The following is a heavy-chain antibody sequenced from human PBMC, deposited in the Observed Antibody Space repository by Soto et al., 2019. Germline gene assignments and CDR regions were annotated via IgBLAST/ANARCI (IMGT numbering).Heavy chain of an antibody. CDR2: INAGNGKT. CDR3: LSDTFDI. Sequence: QVQLVQSGAEVKKPGASVKVSCKASGYTFTSYAMNWVRQAPGQRLEWMGWINAGNGKTKYSQKFQGRVTITRDTSESTAYMELSSLRSEDTAVYYCLSDTFDIWGQVPIVTVSS. V-gene: IGHV1-3*01. CDR1: GYTFTSYA. J-gene: IGHJ3*02.